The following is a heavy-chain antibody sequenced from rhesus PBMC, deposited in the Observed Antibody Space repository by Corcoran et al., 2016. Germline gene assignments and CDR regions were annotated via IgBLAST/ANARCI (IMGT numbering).Heavy chain of an antibody. V-gene: IGHV4S7*01. J-gene: IGHJ4*01. CDR3: ARGLGYSYSLHY. D-gene: IGHD5-12*01. Sequence: QVQLQESGPGLWEPSGPLSLTCAGSRCSICGGSGWGWVGPRPGKGLEWIWSIYSSDENTYYNPSLKSRVTISTDTSKNQFSRKLSSVTAADTAVYYCARGLGYSYSLHYWGQGVLVTVSS. CDR2: IYSSDENT. CDR1: RCSICGGSG.